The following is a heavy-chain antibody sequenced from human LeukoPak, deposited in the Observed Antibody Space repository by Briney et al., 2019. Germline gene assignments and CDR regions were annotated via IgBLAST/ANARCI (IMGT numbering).Heavy chain of an antibody. J-gene: IGHJ4*02. Sequence: PGGSLRLSCAASGFTFSTYGMHWVRQAPGKGLEWVAFIRYDGSNQYYADSVKGRFTISGDNSKNTLYLQMNSLRAEDTAVYYCASASGYSYGYPDYFDYWGQGTLVTVSS. V-gene: IGHV3-30*02. CDR3: ASASGYSYGYPDYFDY. CDR1: GFTFSTYG. CDR2: IRYDGSNQ. D-gene: IGHD5-18*01.